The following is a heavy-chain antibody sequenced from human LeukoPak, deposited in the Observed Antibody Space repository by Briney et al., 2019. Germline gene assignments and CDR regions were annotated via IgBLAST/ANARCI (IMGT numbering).Heavy chain of an antibody. Sequence: SETLSLTCAVSGGSISSGGYSWSWIRQPPGKGLEWIGYIYHSGSTYYNPSLKSRVTISVDRSKNQFSLKLSSVTAADTAVYYCARGPYYYGSGSFDYWGQGTLVTVSS. J-gene: IGHJ4*02. CDR1: GGSISSGGYS. CDR2: IYHSGST. CDR3: ARGPYYYGSGSFDY. D-gene: IGHD3-10*01. V-gene: IGHV4-30-2*01.